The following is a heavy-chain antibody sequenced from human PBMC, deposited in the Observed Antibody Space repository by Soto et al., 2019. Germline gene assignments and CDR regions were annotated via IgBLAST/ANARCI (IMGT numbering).Heavy chain of an antibody. V-gene: IGHV1-8*01. CDR1: GYTFTNND. CDR2: MNPGSGDT. J-gene: IGHJ5*02. CDR3: ARMASFGSLHWFDP. D-gene: IGHD3-10*01. Sequence: QVQLVQSGAEVKKPGASVKVSCKASGYTFTNNDVTWVRQATGQGLEWMGWMNPGSGDTGYAQKFQGRVTMTRNISIPTAYMEQSSLGSEATATYNSARMASFGSLHWFDPWGQATLLTVSS.